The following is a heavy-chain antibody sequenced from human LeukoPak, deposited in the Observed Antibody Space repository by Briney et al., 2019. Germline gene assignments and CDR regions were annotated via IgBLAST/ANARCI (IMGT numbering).Heavy chain of an antibody. CDR2: ISSSSYT. CDR3: ARYCSGGSCYSH. CDR1: GFTFSDYY. V-gene: IGHV3-11*06. Sequence: GGSLRLSCAASGFTFSDYYMSWIRQAPVKGLEWVSYISSSSYTNYADSVKGRFTISRDNAKNSLYLQMNSLRAEDTAVYYCARYCSGGSCYSHWGQGTLVTVSS. J-gene: IGHJ4*02. D-gene: IGHD2-15*01.